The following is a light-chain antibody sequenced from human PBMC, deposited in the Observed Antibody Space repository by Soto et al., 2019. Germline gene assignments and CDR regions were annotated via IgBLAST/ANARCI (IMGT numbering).Light chain of an antibody. V-gene: IGLV1-40*01. J-gene: IGLJ1*01. Sequence: QPVLTQPPSVSGAPGQRVTISCTGRSSNIGAGYDVHWYQQLPGTAPKLLIYGNSNRPSGVPDRFSGSKSGTSASLAITGLQAEDEADYYCQSYDSRLSVVFGTGTKLTVL. CDR1: SSNIGAGYD. CDR2: GNS. CDR3: QSYDSRLSVV.